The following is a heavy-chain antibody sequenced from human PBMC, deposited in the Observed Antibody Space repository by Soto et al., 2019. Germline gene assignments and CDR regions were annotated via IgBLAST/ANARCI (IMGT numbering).Heavy chain of an antibody. CDR1: GYIFTSHG. D-gene: IGHD2-15*01. V-gene: IGHV1-18*04. CDR2: ISPYNGNT. J-gene: IGHJ6*02. Sequence: QIQLVQSGAEVENPGASVRVSCKTSGYIFTSHGVSWVRQAPGQGLEWMGWISPYNGNTKYAQKFQDRLTMTTDTSTRKADMERRSLRADDTAVYYCARGGGWSAVDDYGRDAWGQGNTVTVSS. CDR3: ARGGGWSAVDDYGRDA.